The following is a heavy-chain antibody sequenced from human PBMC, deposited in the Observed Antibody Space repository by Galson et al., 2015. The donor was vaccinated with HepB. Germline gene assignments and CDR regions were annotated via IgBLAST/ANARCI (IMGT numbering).Heavy chain of an antibody. D-gene: IGHD2-8*01. CDR2: TFYRSKWYN. CDR1: GDSVSSDTAA. J-gene: IGHJ4*02. V-gene: IGHV6-1*01. CDR3: ARVSKGFGYCTTTTCNAFNS. Sequence: AISGDSVSSDTAAWNWIRQSPSRGLEWLGRTFYRSKWYNEYAVSVKSRITISPDTPKNQLSLQLNSVPPEDTAVYYCARVSKGFGYCTTTTCNAFNSWGQGTLVTVSS.